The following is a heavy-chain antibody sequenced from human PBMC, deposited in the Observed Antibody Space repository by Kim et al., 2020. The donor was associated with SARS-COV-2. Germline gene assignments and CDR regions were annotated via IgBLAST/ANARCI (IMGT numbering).Heavy chain of an antibody. CDR3: ARGRPVTTSYYYYYYMDV. V-gene: IGHV4-34*01. Sequence: KSRVTISVDTSKNQFSLKLSSVTAADTAVYYCARGRPVTTSYYYYYYMDVWGKGTTVTVSS. J-gene: IGHJ6*03. D-gene: IGHD4-4*01.